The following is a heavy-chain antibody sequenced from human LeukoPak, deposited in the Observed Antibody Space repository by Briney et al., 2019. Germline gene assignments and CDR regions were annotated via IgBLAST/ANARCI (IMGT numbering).Heavy chain of an antibody. V-gene: IGHV4-31*03. J-gene: IGHJ4*02. Sequence: SQTLSLTCTVSGGSISSGGYYWSWIRQHRGKGLEWIGYIYYSGSTYYNPSLTSRVTISADTSNKQFSLKMSSVTAADTAVYYCARIGSGYYNYFDFWGQGTLVTVSS. CDR3: ARIGSGYYNYFDF. CDR1: GGSISSGGYY. CDR2: IYYSGST. D-gene: IGHD3-3*01.